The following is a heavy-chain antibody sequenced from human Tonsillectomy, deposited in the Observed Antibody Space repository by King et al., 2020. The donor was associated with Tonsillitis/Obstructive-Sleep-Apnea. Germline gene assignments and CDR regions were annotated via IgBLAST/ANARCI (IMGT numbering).Heavy chain of an antibody. Sequence: VQLVESGGGLVQPGGSLRLSCAASGFTFSSYAMSWVRQAPGKGREWVSAISGSGGSTYYADSVKGRFTISRDNSKNTLYLQMNSLRAEDTAVYYCTFCSPGPDGSSTSCPNYWGQGTLVTVSS. CDR1: GFTFSSYA. CDR3: TFCSPGPDGSSTSCPNY. D-gene: IGHD2-2*01. CDR2: ISGSGGST. J-gene: IGHJ4*02. V-gene: IGHV3-23*04.